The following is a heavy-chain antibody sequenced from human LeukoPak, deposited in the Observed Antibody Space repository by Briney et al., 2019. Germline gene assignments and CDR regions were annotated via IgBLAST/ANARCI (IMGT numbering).Heavy chain of an antibody. CDR1: GFTVSTNC. CDR2: IYCGCTS. D-gene: IGHD5-18*01. J-gene: IGHJ4*02. CDR3: ARVDTVMDYYFDL. Sequence: PGGSVRLSCAASGFTVSTNCMTWVRQAPGKGLEWVSTIYCGCTSYYADSVMGRFTIYRHNSRNSLYLQMNSLRAEDTAVYYCARVDTVMDYYFDLWGQGTLVTVSS. V-gene: IGHV3-53*04.